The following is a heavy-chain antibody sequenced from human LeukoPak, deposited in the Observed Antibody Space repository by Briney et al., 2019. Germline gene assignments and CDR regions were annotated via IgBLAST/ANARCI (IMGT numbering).Heavy chain of an antibody. Sequence: PSQTLSLTCTVSGGSIASGRYYWNWIRQPAGKGLEWIGCIYISGSTNCNPSLKSRVTISVDTSKNQFSLKLRSVTAADTAVYYCARVTGYMIEDYFDYWGQGILVTVSS. CDR1: GGSIASGRYY. V-gene: IGHV4-61*02. CDR3: ARVTGYMIEDYFDY. D-gene: IGHD3-9*01. CDR2: IYISGST. J-gene: IGHJ4*02.